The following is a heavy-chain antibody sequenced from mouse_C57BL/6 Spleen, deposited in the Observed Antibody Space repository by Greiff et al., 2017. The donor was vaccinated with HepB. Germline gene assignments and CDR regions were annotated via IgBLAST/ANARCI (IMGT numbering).Heavy chain of an antibody. J-gene: IGHJ3*01. V-gene: IGHV1-82*01. CDR1: GYAFSSSW. Sequence: QVQLKQSGPELVKPGASVKISCKASGYAFSSSWMNWVKQRPGKGLEWIGRIYPGDGDTNYNGKFKGKATLTADKSSSTAYMQLSSLTSEDSAVYFCARGGPLFAYWGQGTLVTVSA. CDR2: IYPGDGDT. CDR3: ARGGPLFAY.